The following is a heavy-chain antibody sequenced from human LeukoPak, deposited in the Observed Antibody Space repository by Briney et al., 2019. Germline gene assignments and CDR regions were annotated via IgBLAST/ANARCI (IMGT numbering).Heavy chain of an antibody. CDR3: ARIFCSSSNCYSRGMDV. Sequence: ASVKVSCKASNYKLSDYGISWVRQAPGEGLEWMGWISGDNSNTKYTQKLQGRVTMSTDTFTSTAFMELTSLRSDDTAVYYCARIFCSSSNCYSRGMDVWGKGTTVTVS. V-gene: IGHV1-18*01. CDR2: ISGDNSNT. J-gene: IGHJ6*04. CDR1: NYKLSDYG. D-gene: IGHD2-2*01.